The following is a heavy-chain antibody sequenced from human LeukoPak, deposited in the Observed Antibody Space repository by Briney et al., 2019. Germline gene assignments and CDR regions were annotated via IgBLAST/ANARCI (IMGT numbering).Heavy chain of an antibody. Sequence: SETLSLTCTVSGGSISSGDYYWSWIRQPPGRGLEWIGYIYYSGSTYYNPSLKSRVTISVDTSKNQFSLKLSSVTAADTAVYYCARDERDDRSAWGQGTLVTVSS. V-gene: IGHV4-30-4*01. CDR2: IYYSGST. D-gene: IGHD3-22*01. CDR1: GGSISSGDYY. J-gene: IGHJ4*02. CDR3: ARDERDDRSA.